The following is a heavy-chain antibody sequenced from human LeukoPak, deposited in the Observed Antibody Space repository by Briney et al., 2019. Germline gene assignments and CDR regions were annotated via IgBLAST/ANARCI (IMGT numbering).Heavy chain of an antibody. J-gene: IGHJ4*02. D-gene: IGHD6-19*01. Sequence: GSSVKVSCKASGGTFSSYAISWVRQAPGQGLEWMGRIIPILSIANYAQKFQGRVTITADKSTSTAYMELSSLRSEDTAVYYCARDIAVAGTRNFDYWGQGTLVTVSS. V-gene: IGHV1-69*04. CDR1: GGTFSSYA. CDR2: IIPILSIA. CDR3: ARDIAVAGTRNFDY.